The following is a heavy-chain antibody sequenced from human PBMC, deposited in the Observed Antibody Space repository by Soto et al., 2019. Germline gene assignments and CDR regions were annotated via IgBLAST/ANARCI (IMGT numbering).Heavy chain of an antibody. CDR2: IYHSGST. CDR1: GGSISSSNW. CDR3: ARPVRDSYGFIWFDP. J-gene: IGHJ5*02. D-gene: IGHD5-18*01. Sequence: SETLSLTCAVSGGSISSSNWWSWVRQPPGKGLEWIGEIYHSGSTNYNPSLKSRVTISVDKSKNQFSLKLSSVTAADTAVYYCARPVRDSYGFIWFDPWGQGTLVTVSS. V-gene: IGHV4-4*02.